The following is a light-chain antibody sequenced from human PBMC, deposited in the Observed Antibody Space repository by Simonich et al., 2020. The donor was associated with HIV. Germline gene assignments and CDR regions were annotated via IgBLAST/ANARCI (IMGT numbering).Light chain of an antibody. CDR2: GAS. CDR3: HQYNNWPPWT. J-gene: IGKJ1*01. Sequence: EIVMTQSPATLSVSPGERATLSCRASQSVSSNFAWYQQKPGQAPRLLIYGASTRATGIPARFSGSGSGTEFTLTISRMQSEDFAVYYCHQYNNWPPWTFGQGTKVEIK. V-gene: IGKV3-15*01. CDR1: QSVSSN.